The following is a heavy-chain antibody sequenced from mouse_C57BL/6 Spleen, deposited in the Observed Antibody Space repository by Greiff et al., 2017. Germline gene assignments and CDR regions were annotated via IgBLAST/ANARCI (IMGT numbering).Heavy chain of an antibody. CDR2: INPSTGGT. CDR1: GYSFTGYY. J-gene: IGHJ2*01. D-gene: IGHD2-3*01. Sequence: VQLQQSGPELVKPGASVKISCKASGYSFTGYYMNWVKQSPEKSLEWIGEINPSTGGTTYNQKFKAKATLSVDKSSSTAYMQLKSLTSADSAVYYCARRDCYPYYCDYWGQGTPLTVSS. CDR3: ARRDCYPYYCDY. V-gene: IGHV1-42*01.